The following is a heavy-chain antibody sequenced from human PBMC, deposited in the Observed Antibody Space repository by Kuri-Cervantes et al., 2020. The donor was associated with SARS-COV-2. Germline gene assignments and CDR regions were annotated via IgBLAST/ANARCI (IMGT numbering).Heavy chain of an antibody. V-gene: IGHV3-64D*08. Sequence: GESLKISCAASGFTFSSYSMNWVRQAPGKGLEYVSAISSNGGSTYYADSVKGRFTISRDNSKNTLYLQMSSLRAEDTAVYYCAKETNYYDSSGYYSPDYWGQGTLVTVSS. J-gene: IGHJ4*02. D-gene: IGHD3-22*01. CDR3: AKETNYYDSSGYYSPDY. CDR1: GFTFSSYS. CDR2: ISSNGGST.